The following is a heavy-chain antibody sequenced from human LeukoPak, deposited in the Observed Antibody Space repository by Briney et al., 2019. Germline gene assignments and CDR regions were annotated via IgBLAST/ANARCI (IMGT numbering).Heavy chain of an antibody. Sequence: PGGSLRLSCAASGFTFSSYAMSWVRQAPGKGLEWVSAISGSGGSTYYADSVKGRFTISRDNAKNSLYLQMNSLRAEDTAVYYCARDSRWKVGATPDDAFDIWGQGTMVTVSS. V-gene: IGHV3-23*01. CDR3: ARDSRWKVGATPDDAFDI. J-gene: IGHJ3*02. D-gene: IGHD1-26*01. CDR2: ISGSGGST. CDR1: GFTFSSYA.